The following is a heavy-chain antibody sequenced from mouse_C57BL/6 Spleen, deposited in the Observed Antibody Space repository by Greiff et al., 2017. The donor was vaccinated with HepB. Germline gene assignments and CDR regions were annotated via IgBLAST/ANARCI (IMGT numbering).Heavy chain of an antibody. D-gene: IGHD2-3*01. CDR3: ARRRDGYYFYWYFDV. CDR1: GFTFSDYG. Sequence: DVMLVESGGGLVQPGGSLKLSCAASGFTFSDYGMAWVRQAPRKGPEWVAFISNLAYSIYYADTVTGRFTISRENAKNTLYLEMSSLRSEDTAMYYCARRRDGYYFYWYFDVWGTGTTVTVSS. V-gene: IGHV5-15*04. J-gene: IGHJ1*03. CDR2: ISNLAYSI.